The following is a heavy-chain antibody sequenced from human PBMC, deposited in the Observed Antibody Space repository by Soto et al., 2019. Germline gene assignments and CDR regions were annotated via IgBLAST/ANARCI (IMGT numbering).Heavy chain of an antibody. Sequence: QVQLVQSGAEVKKPGSSVKDSCKASGGTFSSYAISWVRQAPGQGLEWMGGIIPIFGTANYAQKFQGRVTIXXDXSXXTAYMELSSVRSEDTAVYYCARDCSGGSCYRGFDYWGQGTLVTVSS. CDR3: ARDCSGGSCYRGFDY. CDR1: GGTFSSYA. D-gene: IGHD2-15*01. J-gene: IGHJ4*02. V-gene: IGHV1-69*12. CDR2: IIPIFGTA.